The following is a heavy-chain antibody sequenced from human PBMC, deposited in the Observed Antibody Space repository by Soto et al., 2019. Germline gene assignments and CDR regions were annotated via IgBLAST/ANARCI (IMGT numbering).Heavy chain of an antibody. CDR1: GYTFTSYG. J-gene: IGHJ4*02. D-gene: IGHD3-9*01. CDR3: ARDPYYDILTGYYLPFDY. V-gene: IGHV1-18*01. Sequence: QVQLVQSGAEVKKPGASVKVSCKASGYTFTSYGISWVRQAPGQGLEWMGWISAYNGNTNYAQKLQGRVTMTTDTSTSTAYMELRSLRSDDTAVYYCARDPYYDILTGYYLPFDYWGQGTLVTVSS. CDR2: ISAYNGNT.